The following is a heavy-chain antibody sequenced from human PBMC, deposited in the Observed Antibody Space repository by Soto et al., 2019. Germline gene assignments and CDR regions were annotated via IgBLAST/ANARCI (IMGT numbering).Heavy chain of an antibody. V-gene: IGHV3-30-3*01. CDR3: ARDQSGSYYYGMDV. D-gene: IGHD1-26*01. J-gene: IGHJ6*02. CDR2: ISYDGSNK. CDR1: GFTFSSYA. Sequence: GGSLRLSCAASGFTFSSYAMHWVRQAPGKGLEWVAVISYDGSNKYYANSVKGRFTISRDNSKNTLYLQMNSLRAEDTAVYYCARDQSGSYYYGMDVWGQGTTVTVSS.